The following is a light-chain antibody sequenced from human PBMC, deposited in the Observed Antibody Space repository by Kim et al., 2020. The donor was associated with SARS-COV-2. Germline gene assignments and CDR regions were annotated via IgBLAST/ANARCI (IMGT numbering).Light chain of an antibody. Sequence: ASVGDRVTITCRASQSISTWLAWYQQKPGKAPTLLISRTSTLESGVPSTFSGSGSGTEFTLTTSSLQPEDFATYYCQQYNSFPATFGQGTKVDIK. CDR3: QQYNSFPAT. CDR1: QSISTW. J-gene: IGKJ1*01. V-gene: IGKV1-5*03. CDR2: RTS.